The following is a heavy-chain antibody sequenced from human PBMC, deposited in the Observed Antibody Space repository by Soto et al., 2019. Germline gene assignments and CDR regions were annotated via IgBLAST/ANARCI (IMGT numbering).Heavy chain of an antibody. CDR1: GYTFTSCG. CDR3: ASDRGSSSELEYYYYGMDV. Sequence: ASVKVSCEASGYTFTSCGMSWVRQAPGQGLEWMGWISAYNGNTNDAQKLQGRVTMTTDTSTSTAYMELRSLRSDDTAVYYCASDRGSSSELEYYYYGMDVWGQGTTVTVSS. J-gene: IGHJ6*02. CDR2: ISAYNGNT. D-gene: IGHD6-6*01. V-gene: IGHV1-18*01.